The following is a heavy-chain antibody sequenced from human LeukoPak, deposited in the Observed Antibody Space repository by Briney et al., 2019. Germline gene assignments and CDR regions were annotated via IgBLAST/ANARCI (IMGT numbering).Heavy chain of an antibody. V-gene: IGHV1-18*01. CDR2: ISAYNGNT. CDR3: ARDKYNWNYETFDY. Sequence: ASVKVSCKASGYTFTSYGISWVRQAPGQGLEWMGWISAYNGNTNYAQKLQGRVTMTTDTSTSTAYMELRSLRSDDTAVYYCARDKYNWNYETFDYWGQGTLVTVSS. D-gene: IGHD1-7*01. CDR1: GYTFTSYG. J-gene: IGHJ4*02.